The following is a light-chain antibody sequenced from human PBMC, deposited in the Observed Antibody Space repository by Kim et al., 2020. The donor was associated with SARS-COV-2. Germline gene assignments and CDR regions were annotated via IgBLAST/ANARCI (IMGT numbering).Light chain of an antibody. Sequence: GDRVTITCRASQSISSWLAWYQQKPGKAPKLLIYDASSLESGVPSRISGSGSGTEFTLTISSLQPDDFATYYCQQYNSYPYTFGQGTKLEI. CDR2: DAS. CDR3: QQYNSYPYT. J-gene: IGKJ2*01. CDR1: QSISSW. V-gene: IGKV1-5*01.